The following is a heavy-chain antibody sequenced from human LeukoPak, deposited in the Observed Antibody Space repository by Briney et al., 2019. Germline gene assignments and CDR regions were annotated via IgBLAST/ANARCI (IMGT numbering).Heavy chain of an antibody. CDR3: TKLKEYCSTSSCSLYYFDS. D-gene: IGHD2-2*01. Sequence: GGSLRLSCAASGFTVNSYALTWVRQAPGKGLEWVSTISAYSGSTLYADSVKGRFTISRDISKNTLYLQMSSLRAEDTAVYYCTKLKEYCSTSSCSLYYFDSWGQGTLVTVSS. CDR1: GFTVNSYA. J-gene: IGHJ4*02. V-gene: IGHV3-23*01. CDR2: ISAYSGST.